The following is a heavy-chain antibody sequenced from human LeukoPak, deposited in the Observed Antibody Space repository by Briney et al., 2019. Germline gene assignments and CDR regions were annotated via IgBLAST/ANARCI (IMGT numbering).Heavy chain of an antibody. J-gene: IGHJ6*02. CDR1: GFTFSSHA. CDR2: ISGSGGST. V-gene: IGHV3-23*01. D-gene: IGHD2-15*01. Sequence: GGSLRLSCAASGFTFSSHAMSWVRQAPGKGLEWVSAISGSGGSTYYADSVKDRFTIPRDNSKNTLYLQMNSLRAEDTAVYYCAKDWPRFCSGGSCYPYYYYGMDVWGQGTTVTVSS. CDR3: AKDWPRFCSGGSCYPYYYYGMDV.